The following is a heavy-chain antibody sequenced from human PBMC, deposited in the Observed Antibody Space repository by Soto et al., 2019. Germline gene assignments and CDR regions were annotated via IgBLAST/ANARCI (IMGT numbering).Heavy chain of an antibody. CDR1: GFAVSSKY. J-gene: IGHJ4*02. CDR3: VQTTGWPGFDF. CDR2: IYGGGTT. D-gene: IGHD6-19*01. Sequence: EVQLVESGGGLIQPGGSLRLSCAASGFAVSSKYMTWVRQAPGKGLEWVSVIYGGGTTYYAESVKGRFTISRATSKNPLYLQMNSLRGEDTAVYYCVQTTGWPGFDFWGQGTLVTVSS. V-gene: IGHV3-53*01.